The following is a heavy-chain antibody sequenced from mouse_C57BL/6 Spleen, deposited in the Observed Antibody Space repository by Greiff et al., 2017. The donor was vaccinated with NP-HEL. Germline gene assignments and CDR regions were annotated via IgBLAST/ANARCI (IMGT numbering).Heavy chain of an antibody. V-gene: IGHV1-9*01. CDR2: ILPGSGST. Sequence: VQLQQSGAELMKPGASVKLSCKATGYTFTGYWIEWVKQRPGHGLEWIGEILPGSGSTNYNKKFKGKATFTADTSSNTAYMQLSSLTTADSAIYYCAGHYYGGSYSDYWDQGTTLTVSS. J-gene: IGHJ2*01. D-gene: IGHD1-1*01. CDR1: GYTFTGYW. CDR3: AGHYYGGSYSDY.